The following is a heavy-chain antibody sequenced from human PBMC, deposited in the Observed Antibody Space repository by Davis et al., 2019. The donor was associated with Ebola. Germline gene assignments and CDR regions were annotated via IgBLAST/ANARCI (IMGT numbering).Heavy chain of an antibody. CDR2: IWYDGSNK. Sequence: GESLKISCAASGFTFSSYGMHWVRQAPGKGLEWVAVIWYDGSNKYYADSVKGRFTISRDTSKNTLYLQMNSLRAEATAVYYCARGYDFWSGDLGRFDYWGQGTLVTVSS. J-gene: IGHJ4*02. CDR1: GFTFSSYG. V-gene: IGHV3-33*01. CDR3: ARGYDFWSGDLGRFDY. D-gene: IGHD3-3*01.